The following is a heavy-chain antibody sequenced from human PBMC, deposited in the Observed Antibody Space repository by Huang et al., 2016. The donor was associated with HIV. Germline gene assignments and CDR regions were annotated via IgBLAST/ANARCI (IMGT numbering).Heavy chain of an antibody. D-gene: IGHD6-19*01. CDR1: GLVFSDHY. J-gene: IGHJ3*02. CDR2: ISLSGTNI. V-gene: IGHV3-11*01. Sequence: QVQLVESGGGLVKPGGSLRLSCAASGLVFSDHYMSWIRQAPGKGMEWISYISLSGTNIRYADSVKVRFTISRDNAKKSLFLEMNSLRVEDTAVYYCARRMAGWDDVFDMWGQGTMVTVSS. CDR3: ARRMAGWDDVFDM.